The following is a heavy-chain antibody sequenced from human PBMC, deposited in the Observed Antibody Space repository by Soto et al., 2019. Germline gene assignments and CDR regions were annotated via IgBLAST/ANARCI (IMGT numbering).Heavy chain of an antibody. CDR1: AFSLTSCS. V-gene: IGHV3-23*01. Sequence: GGSLRLSCVTSAFSLTSCSMSWVRQTPGKGLEWVSALSRSGGATYYADSVKGRFTISRDTSTNTLYLQMTNMDPVDTATYYCAHRRIAAAGTSYFDYWGQGTLVTVSS. D-gene: IGHD6-13*01. CDR2: LSRSGGAT. CDR3: AHRRIAAAGTSYFDY. J-gene: IGHJ4*02.